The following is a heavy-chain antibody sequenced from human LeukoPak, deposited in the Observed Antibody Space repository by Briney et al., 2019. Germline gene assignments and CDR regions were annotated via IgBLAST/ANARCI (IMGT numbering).Heavy chain of an antibody. CDR2: ISYIGST. Sequence: SETLSLTCTVSGGSMTSHYWSWIRQPPGKGLEWIGYISYIGSTNYNPSLKSRVTISVDTSKNQFSLKLSSVTAADAAVHFCARDPTTVTKGLDIWGQGTMVTVSS. J-gene: IGHJ3*02. D-gene: IGHD4-17*01. V-gene: IGHV4-59*11. CDR1: GGSMTSHY. CDR3: ARDPTTVTKGLDI.